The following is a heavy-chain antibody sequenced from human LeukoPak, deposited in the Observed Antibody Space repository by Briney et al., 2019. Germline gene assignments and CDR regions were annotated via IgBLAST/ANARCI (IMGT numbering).Heavy chain of an antibody. J-gene: IGHJ4*02. D-gene: IGHD4-23*01. CDR1: GFTFSTYG. CDR3: AKALVTTLINTYQIDF. V-gene: IGHV3-30*02. Sequence: GGSLRLSCAASGFTFSTYGMHWVRQSPGKGLEWEAFIRYDESKEFYADSLKGRFTVSRDNSQNTLFLQINSLRTEDTAVYYCAKALVTTLINTYQIDFWGQGTLVTVSS. CDR2: IRYDESKE.